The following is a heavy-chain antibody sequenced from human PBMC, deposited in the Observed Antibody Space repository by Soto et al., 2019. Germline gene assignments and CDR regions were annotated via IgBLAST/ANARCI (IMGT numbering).Heavy chain of an antibody. D-gene: IGHD4-4*01. Sequence: PSETLSLTCAVSGGSITSSNWWSWVRQAPGKGLEWIGEIHHTGSTYYNPSLRSRVTLSIDMSKNQFSLRLTSVTAADTAVFYCARHNYYSNHYYYGRDVWGQGTTVTVSS. CDR2: IHHTGST. CDR1: GGSITSSNW. V-gene: IGHV4-4*02. J-gene: IGHJ6*02. CDR3: ARHNYYSNHYYYGRDV.